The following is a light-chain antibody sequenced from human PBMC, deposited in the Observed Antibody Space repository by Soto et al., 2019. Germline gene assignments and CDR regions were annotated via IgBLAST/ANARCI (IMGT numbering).Light chain of an antibody. J-gene: IGKJ2*03. CDR2: ATS. CDR1: QSVSTTY. Sequence: EIVLTQSPGSLSLSPGEGATLSCRASQSVSTTYLAWYQLKPGQAPRLVIYATSSRAAGIPDRFRGSGSGTEFTLTISSLEPEDVGVDFCQHYGNSPPYSFGQGTKLEIK. CDR3: QHYGNSPPYS. V-gene: IGKV3-20*01.